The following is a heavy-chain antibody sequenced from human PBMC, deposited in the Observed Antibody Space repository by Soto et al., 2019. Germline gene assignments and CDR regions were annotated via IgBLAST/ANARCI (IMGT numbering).Heavy chain of an antibody. Sequence: SETLSLTCTVSGGSVNSGFYYWSWIRQPPGKGLDWIGYIYYSGSTNYTHSLKSRVTISVDTFKNQFSLKLSSVTAADTAVYYCARHFLRAPSHLEWLFSPYYMDVWGKGTTVTVSS. D-gene: IGHD3-3*01. J-gene: IGHJ6*03. CDR1: GGSVNSGFYY. CDR3: ARHFLRAPSHLEWLFSPYYMDV. CDR2: IYYSGST. V-gene: IGHV4-61*01.